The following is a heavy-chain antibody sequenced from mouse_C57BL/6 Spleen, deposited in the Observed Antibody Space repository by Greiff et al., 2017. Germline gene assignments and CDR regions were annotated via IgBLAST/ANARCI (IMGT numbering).Heavy chain of an antibody. V-gene: IGHV1-39*01. D-gene: IGHD2-5*01. CDR1: GYSFTDYN. CDR3: ARGAYYSNYPHFDV. J-gene: IGHJ1*03. CDR2: INPNYGTT. Sequence: VQLKESGPELVQPGASVKISCKASGYSFTDYNMNWVKQSNGKSLEWIGVINPNYGTTSYNQKFKGKATLTVDQSSSTAYMQLNSLTSEDSAVYYCARGAYYSNYPHFDVWGTGTTVTVSS.